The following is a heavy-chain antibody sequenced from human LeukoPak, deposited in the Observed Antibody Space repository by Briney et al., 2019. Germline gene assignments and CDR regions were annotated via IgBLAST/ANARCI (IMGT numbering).Heavy chain of an antibody. Sequence: RGSLRLSCAASGFTFSSYSMSWIRQAPGKGLEWVSYISSSGSTIYYADSVKGRFTISRDNAKNSLYLQMNSLRAEDTAVYYCARVGSGWSNYYYYMDVWGKGTTVTVSS. CDR2: ISSSGSTI. V-gene: IGHV3-48*04. J-gene: IGHJ6*03. CDR3: ARVGSGWSNYYYYMDV. D-gene: IGHD6-19*01. CDR1: GFTFSSYS.